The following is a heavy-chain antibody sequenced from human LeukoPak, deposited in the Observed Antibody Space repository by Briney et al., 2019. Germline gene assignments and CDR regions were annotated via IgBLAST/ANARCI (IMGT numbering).Heavy chain of an antibody. J-gene: IGHJ5*02. D-gene: IGHD3-22*01. Sequence: PSETLSLTCAVSGYSISSGYYWGWIRQPPGKGLEWIGYIYYSGSTNYNPSLKSRVTISVDTSKNQFSLKLSSVTAADTAVYYCARSASGYYYARNEEWFDPWGQGTLVTVSS. CDR1: GYSISSGYY. CDR2: IYYSGST. V-gene: IGHV4-61*01. CDR3: ARSASGYYYARNEEWFDP.